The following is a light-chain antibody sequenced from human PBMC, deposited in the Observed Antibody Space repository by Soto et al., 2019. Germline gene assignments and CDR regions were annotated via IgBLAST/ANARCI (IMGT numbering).Light chain of an antibody. V-gene: IGKV1-5*01. J-gene: IGKJ5*01. CDR3: RQHNDRPPIT. CDR1: QSISKW. CDR2: DAS. Sequence: DIQRTQPPYTLSASEGDRDTITSRASQSISKWLAWYQQKPGKAPHLLIYDASRLEGGVPARFSGSGSGSESTLTISGLQSEDVAVYYCRQHNDRPPITFGQGTRLE.